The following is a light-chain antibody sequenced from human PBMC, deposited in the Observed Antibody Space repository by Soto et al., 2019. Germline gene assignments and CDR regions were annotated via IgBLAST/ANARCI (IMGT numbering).Light chain of an antibody. V-gene: IGLV1-51*01. J-gene: IGLJ2*01. CDR1: SSNIGNNY. CDR3: GTWDSSLSGYVV. Sequence: QSVLTQPPSVSAAPGQKVTISCSGSSSNIGNNYVSWYQQLPGTAPKLLIYDNNKRPSGIPDRFSGSKSGTSATLGITGFQTGDEADYYCGTWDSSLSGYVVFGGGTKLTVL. CDR2: DNN.